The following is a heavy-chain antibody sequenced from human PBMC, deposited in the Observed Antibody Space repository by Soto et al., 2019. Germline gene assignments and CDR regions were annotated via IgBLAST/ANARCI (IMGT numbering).Heavy chain of an antibody. CDR2: ISDSDGRT. CDR1: GFAFSKST. Sequence: EEQLLESGGGLVQPGGSLRLSCVASGFAFSKSTMTWVRQAPGKGLEWVSGISDSDGRTYYADSVKGRLTISRDDSKNTMYLQMNSGRAEDTAMYYCAKSRFSIDAFDLWGQGTMVTVSS. D-gene: IGHD3-16*01. V-gene: IGHV3-23*01. J-gene: IGHJ3*01. CDR3: AKSRFSIDAFDL.